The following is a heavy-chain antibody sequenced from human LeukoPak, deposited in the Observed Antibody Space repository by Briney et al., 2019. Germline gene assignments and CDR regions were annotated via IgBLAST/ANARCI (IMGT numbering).Heavy chain of an antibody. V-gene: IGHV1-69*06. J-gene: IGHJ4*02. CDR2: IIPIFGTA. D-gene: IGHD5-12*01. CDR1: GGTFSSYA. Sequence: ASVKVSCKASGGTFSSYAISWVRQAPGQGLEWMGGIIPIFGTANYAQKFQGRVTITADKSTSTAYMELNSLRSEDTAVYYCARDYPAARAEATISRLAYWGQGTLVTVSS. CDR3: ARDYPAARAEATISRLAY.